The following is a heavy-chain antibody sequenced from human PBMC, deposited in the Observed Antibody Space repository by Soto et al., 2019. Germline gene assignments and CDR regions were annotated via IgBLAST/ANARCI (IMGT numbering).Heavy chain of an antibody. CDR1: GGCISSRSYY. V-gene: IGHV4-39*01. CDR3: ARQGLTGWLQLESFDY. J-gene: IGHJ4*02. CDR2: IYYSGST. Sequence: SETLSLTCTVSGGCISSRSYYWGWIRQPPGKGLEWIGSIYYSGSTYYNPSLKSRVTISVDTSKNQFSLKLSSVTAADTAVYYCARQGLTGWLQLESFDYWGQGTLVTSPQ. D-gene: IGHD5-12*01.